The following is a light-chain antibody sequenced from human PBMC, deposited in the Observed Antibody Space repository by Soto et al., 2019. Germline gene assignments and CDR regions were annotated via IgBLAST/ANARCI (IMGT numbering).Light chain of an antibody. CDR3: QQSYSTRRA. Sequence: DLQMTQSPSSLSASVGDRVTITCRASQSISSYLNWYQQKQGKAHKLLIYAASSLQSGVPSRFSGSGSGTDFTLTISSLQPEDFATYYCQQSYSTRRAFGQGTKVEI. CDR2: AAS. J-gene: IGKJ1*01. V-gene: IGKV1-39*01. CDR1: QSISSY.